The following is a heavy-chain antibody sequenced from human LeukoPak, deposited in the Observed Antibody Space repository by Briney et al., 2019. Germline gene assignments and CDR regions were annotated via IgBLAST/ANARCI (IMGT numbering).Heavy chain of an antibody. CDR1: GGSFSGYY. V-gene: IGHV4-34*01. Sequence: SETLSLTCAVYGGSFSGYYWSWIRQPPGKGLEWIGEINHSGSTNYNPSLKSRVTISVDTSKNQFSLKLSSVTAADTAVYYCAREGDSNSVGWFDPWGQGTLVTVSS. CDR2: INHSGST. J-gene: IGHJ5*02. CDR3: AREGDSNSVGWFDP. D-gene: IGHD6-13*01.